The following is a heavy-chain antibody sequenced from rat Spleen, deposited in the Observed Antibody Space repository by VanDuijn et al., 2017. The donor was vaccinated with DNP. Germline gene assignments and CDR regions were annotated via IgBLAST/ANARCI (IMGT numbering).Heavy chain of an antibody. J-gene: IGHJ2*01. V-gene: IGHV5-31*01. CDR1: GFKFNNFW. Sequence: DIVQPGRSLKLSCVASGFKFNNFWMTWSRQVPGKGLEWVASITETGGTTYYPDSVKGRFTISRDNAKNTLYLQMNSLRSEDTATYYCGRDLGGDYWGQGVMVTVSS. CDR2: ITETGGTT. CDR3: GRDLGGDY. D-gene: IGHD4-6*01.